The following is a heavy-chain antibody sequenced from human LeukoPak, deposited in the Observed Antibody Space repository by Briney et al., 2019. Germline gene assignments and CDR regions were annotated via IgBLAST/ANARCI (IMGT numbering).Heavy chain of an antibody. CDR1: GFTSSSYA. CDR2: ISGSGGST. V-gene: IGHV3-23*01. CDR3: AKEGVAGDYYYYYMDV. J-gene: IGHJ6*03. D-gene: IGHD6-13*01. Sequence: GGSLRLSCAASGFTSSSYAMSWVRQAPGKGLEWVSAISGSGGSTYYADSVKGRFTISRDNSKNTLYLQMNSLRAEDTAVYYCAKEGVAGDYYYYYMDVWGKGTTVTVSS.